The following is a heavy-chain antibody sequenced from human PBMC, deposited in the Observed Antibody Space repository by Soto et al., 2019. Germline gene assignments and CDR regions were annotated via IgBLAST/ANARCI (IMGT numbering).Heavy chain of an antibody. D-gene: IGHD2-2*01. V-gene: IGHV1-46*01. Sequence: QVQLVQSGAEVTRPGASVKVSCKASGYSFISHYIHWVRQAPGQGLEWMGFINPSGGSATLAQKFQGRVTMTRDTSTSTVYMELTILRSEDAGVYYCARDYLSSKLSLSYFDFWGQGTLVTVSS. CDR3: ARDYLSSKLSLSYFDF. CDR1: GYSFISHY. CDR2: INPSGGSA. J-gene: IGHJ4*02.